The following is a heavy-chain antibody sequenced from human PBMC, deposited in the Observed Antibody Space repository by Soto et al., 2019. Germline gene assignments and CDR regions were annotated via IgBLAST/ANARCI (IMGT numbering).Heavy chain of an antibody. CDR2: IYSGGST. D-gene: IGHD1-26*01. Sequence: EVQLVESGGGLIQPGGSLRLSCAASGFTVSSNYMNWVRQAPGKGLEWVSLIYSGGSTDYADSVKGRFTNSRDNSKHTLYLPMNSLRAEDTAVYYGARDSSGSPTHYWGQGTLVTVSS. CDR1: GFTVSSNY. CDR3: ARDSSGSPTHY. J-gene: IGHJ4*02. V-gene: IGHV3-53*01.